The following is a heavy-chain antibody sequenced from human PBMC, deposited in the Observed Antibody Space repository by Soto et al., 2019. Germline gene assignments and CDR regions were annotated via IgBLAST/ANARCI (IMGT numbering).Heavy chain of an antibody. J-gene: IGHJ6*02. CDR1: GYTFTSYC. D-gene: IGHD3-10*01. CDR3: ARPTMVDYYYGMDV. Sequence: ASVNVSCKSSGYTFTSYCISWVRQAPGQGLEWMGWISAYNGNTNYAQKLQGRVTMTTDTSTSTAYMELRSLRSDDTAVYYCARPTMVDYYYGMDVWGQGTTVTVSS. CDR2: ISAYNGNT. V-gene: IGHV1-18*04.